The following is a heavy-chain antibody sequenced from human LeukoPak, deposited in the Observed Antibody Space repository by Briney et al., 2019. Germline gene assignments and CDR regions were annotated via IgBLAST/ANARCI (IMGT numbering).Heavy chain of an antibody. CDR2: ISGSGGNT. CDR3: ASYDFWSGYYPFDY. V-gene: IGHV3-23*01. CDR1: GFTFSSYA. Sequence: GGSLRLSCAAPGFTFSSYAMSWVRQAPGKGLEWVSAISGSGGNTYYADSVKGRFTISRDNAKNSLYLQMNSLRAEDTAVYYCASYDFWSGYYPFDYWGQGTLVTVSS. D-gene: IGHD3-3*01. J-gene: IGHJ4*02.